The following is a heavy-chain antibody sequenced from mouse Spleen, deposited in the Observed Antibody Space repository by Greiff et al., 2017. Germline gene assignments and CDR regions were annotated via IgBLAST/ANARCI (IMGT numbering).Heavy chain of an antibody. CDR2: INPNCGTT. Sequence: VQLKESGPELVKPGASVKISCKASGYSFTDYNMNWVKQSNGKSLEWIGVINPNCGTTSYNQKFKGKATLTVDQSSSTAYMQLNSLTSEDSAVYYCVVNYYYGSRGSYAMDYWGQGTSVTVSS. V-gene: IGHV1-39*01. J-gene: IGHJ4*01. D-gene: IGHD1-1*01. CDR1: GYSFTDYN. CDR3: VVNYYYGSRGSYAMDY.